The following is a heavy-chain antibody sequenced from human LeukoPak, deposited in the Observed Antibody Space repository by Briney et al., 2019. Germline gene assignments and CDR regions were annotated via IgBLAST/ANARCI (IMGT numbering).Heavy chain of an antibody. Sequence: GGSLRLSCAASGFTFSSYAMSWVRQAPGKGLEWVSSISGSGGTTYYADSVKGRVTISRDNSKNTLYLLMNSLRAEDTAVYYCAKDSSYGDPYFLVYWGQGTLVTVSS. J-gene: IGHJ4*02. CDR2: ISGSGGTT. V-gene: IGHV3-23*01. CDR3: AKDSSYGDPYFLVY. CDR1: GFTFSSYA. D-gene: IGHD4-17*01.